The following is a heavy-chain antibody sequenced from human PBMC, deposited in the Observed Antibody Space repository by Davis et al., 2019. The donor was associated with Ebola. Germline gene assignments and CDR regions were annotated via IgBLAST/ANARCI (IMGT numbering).Heavy chain of an antibody. D-gene: IGHD1-26*01. CDR1: GFTFSGSA. V-gene: IGHV3-73*01. Sequence: GESLKISCAASGFTFSGSAMHWVRQASGKGLEWVGRIRSKANSYATAYAASVKGRFTISRDDSKNTAYLQMNSLKTEDMAVYYCTRTVGAIDYWGQGTLVTVSS. CDR3: TRTVGAIDY. J-gene: IGHJ4*02. CDR2: IRSKANSYAT.